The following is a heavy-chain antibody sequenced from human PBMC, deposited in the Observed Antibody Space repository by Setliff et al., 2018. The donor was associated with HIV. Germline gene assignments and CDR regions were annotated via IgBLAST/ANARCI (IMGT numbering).Heavy chain of an antibody. CDR2: INPNSGGT. Sequence: ASVKVSCKASGYSFTDYYIHWVRQAPGQGLEWMAWINPNSGGTNYAQKFQGRVTMTRDTSISTAYMELSRLRSDDTAVYYCARRPYDSSGGYYYYYMDVWGKGTTVTV. CDR1: GYSFTDYY. V-gene: IGHV1-2*02. CDR3: ARRPYDSSGGYYYYYMDV. D-gene: IGHD3-22*01. J-gene: IGHJ6*03.